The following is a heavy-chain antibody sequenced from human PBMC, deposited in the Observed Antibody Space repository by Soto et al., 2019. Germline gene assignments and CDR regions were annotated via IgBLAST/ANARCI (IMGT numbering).Heavy chain of an antibody. CDR1: GGSFSGYY. J-gene: IGHJ5*02. CDR3: ARVRGIAARRGWFDP. D-gene: IGHD6-6*01. CDR2: INHSGST. Sequence: QVQLQQWGAGLLKPSETLSLTYAVYGGSFSGYYWSWIRQPPGKGLEWIGEINHSGSTNYNPSLKSRVTISVDTSKNQFSLKLSSVTAADTAVYYCARVRGIAARRGWFDPWGQGTLVTVSS. V-gene: IGHV4-34*01.